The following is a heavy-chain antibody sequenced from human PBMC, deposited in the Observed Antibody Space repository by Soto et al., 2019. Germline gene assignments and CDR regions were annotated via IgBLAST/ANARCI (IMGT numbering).Heavy chain of an antibody. CDR2: IYYSGST. D-gene: IGHD3-9*01. CDR1: GGSISSSSYY. J-gene: IGHJ4*02. V-gene: IGHV4-39*01. CDR3: ARTYYDILTGYYPPVGFDY. Sequence: SETLSLTCTVSGGSISSSSYYWGWIRQPPGKGLEWIGSIYYSGSTYYNPSLKSRVTISVDTSKNQFSLKLSSVTAADTAVYYCARTYYDILTGYYPPVGFDYWGQGTLVTVSS.